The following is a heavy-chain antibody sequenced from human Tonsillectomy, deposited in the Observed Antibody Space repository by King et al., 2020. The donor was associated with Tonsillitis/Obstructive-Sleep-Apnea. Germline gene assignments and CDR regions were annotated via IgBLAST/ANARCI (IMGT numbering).Heavy chain of an antibody. D-gene: IGHD2-2*01. CDR3: ARESIVVVPVAKQENGYYYYYMDV. J-gene: IGHJ6*03. V-gene: IGHV7-4-1*02. CDR1: GYTFTSHN. CDR2: INTNAGYP. Sequence: VQLVESGSELKKPGASVKVSCKASGYTFTSHNLNWVRQAPGQGLEWMGWINTNAGYPTYAQGFAGRFVFSMDTAVRTGHLEISSLEAEDTAVYYCARESIVVVPVAKQENGYYYYYMDVWGKGTTVTVSS.